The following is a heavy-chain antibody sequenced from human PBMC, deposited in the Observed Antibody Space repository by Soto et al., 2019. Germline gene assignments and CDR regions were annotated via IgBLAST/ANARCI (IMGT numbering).Heavy chain of an antibody. CDR3: ARVETYYDFWSGYYTGNVYGMDV. CDR1: GFTFSSYA. CDR2: ISGSGGST. J-gene: IGHJ6*02. D-gene: IGHD3-3*01. V-gene: IGHV3-23*01. Sequence: GGSLRLSCAASGFTFSSYAMSWVRQAPGKGLEWVSAISGSGGSTYYADSVKGRFTISRDNSKNSLYLQMNSLRAEDTAVYYCARVETYYDFWSGYYTGNVYGMDVWGQGTTVTVSS.